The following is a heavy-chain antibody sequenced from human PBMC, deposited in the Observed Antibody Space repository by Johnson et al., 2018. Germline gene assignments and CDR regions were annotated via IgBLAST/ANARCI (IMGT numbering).Heavy chain of an antibody. CDR1: GFTFSSYS. CDR2: ISSSSSYI. Sequence: EVQLVESGGGLVKPGGSLRLSCAASGFTFSSYSMNWVRQAPGKGLEWVSSISSSSSYIYYADSVKGRFTISRDNAKNSLYLQMNSLRAEDTAVYYCARGYGGNPGYYMDVWGKGTTVTVSS. CDR3: ARGYGGNPGYYMDV. V-gene: IGHV3-21*01. J-gene: IGHJ6*03. D-gene: IGHD4-23*01.